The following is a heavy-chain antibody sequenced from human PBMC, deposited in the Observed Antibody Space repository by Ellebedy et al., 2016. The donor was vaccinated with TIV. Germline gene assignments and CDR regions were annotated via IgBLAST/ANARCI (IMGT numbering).Heavy chain of an antibody. CDR1: GYTFTSYG. V-gene: IGHV1-18*01. CDR3: ARLNYYDSSRGFYVY. D-gene: IGHD3-22*01. CDR2: ISAYNGNT. Sequence: ASVKVSCXASGYTFTSYGISWVRQAPGQGLEWMGWISAYNGNTNYAQKLQGRVTMTTDTSTSTAYMELRSLRSDDTAVYYCARLNYYDSSRGFYVYWGQGTLVTVSS. J-gene: IGHJ4*02.